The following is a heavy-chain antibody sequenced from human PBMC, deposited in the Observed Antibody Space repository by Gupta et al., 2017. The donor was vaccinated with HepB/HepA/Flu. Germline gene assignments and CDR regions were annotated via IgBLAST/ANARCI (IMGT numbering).Heavy chain of an antibody. CDR2: MNPNSGNT. V-gene: IGHV1-8*03. J-gene: IGHJ5*02. D-gene: IGHD6-6*01. Sequence: YAITRLRQATGQGLEWMGWMNPNSGNTGYAQKFQGRVTITRNTSISTAYMELSSLRSEDTAVYYCARGRSIAARRNWFDPWGQGTLVTVSS. CDR3: ARGRSIAARRNWFDP. CDR1: YA.